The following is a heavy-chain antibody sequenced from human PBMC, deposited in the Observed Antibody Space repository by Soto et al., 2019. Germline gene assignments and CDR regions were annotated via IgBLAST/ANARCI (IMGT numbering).Heavy chain of an antibody. V-gene: IGHV3-7*05. D-gene: IGHD6-19*01. CDR2: IKEDGGQK. CDR1: EFTFTTYW. CDR3: AGGSGWESES. J-gene: IGHJ4*02. Sequence: EVQLVESGGGLVQPGGSLRLSCAVSEFTFTTYWMTWFRQAPGKGLEWVANIKEDGGQKNYLESVRGRFTISRDNAKKSLFVEMSSLRVEDTAVYFCAGGSGWESESWGQGTLVTVSS.